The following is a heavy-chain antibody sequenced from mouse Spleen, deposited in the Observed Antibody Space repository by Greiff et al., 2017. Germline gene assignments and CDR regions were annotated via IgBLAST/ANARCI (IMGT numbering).Heavy chain of an antibody. CDR1: GFAFSSFG. CDR3: ARNDYDWYFDV. V-gene: IGHV5-17*02. J-gene: IGHJ1*01. CDR2: ISSGSSTI. Sequence: EVKLMESGGGLVKPGGSLKLSCAASGFAFSSFGMHWVRQAPEKGLEWVAYISSGSSTIYYADTVKGRFTISRDNPKNTLFLQMTSLRSEDTAMYYCARNDYDWYFDVWGAGTTVTVSS. D-gene: IGHD2-4*01.